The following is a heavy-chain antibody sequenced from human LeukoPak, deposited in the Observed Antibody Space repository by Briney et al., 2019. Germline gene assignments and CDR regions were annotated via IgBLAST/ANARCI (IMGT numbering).Heavy chain of an antibody. V-gene: IGHV4-39*07. J-gene: IGHJ4*02. CDR1: GGSISSSSYY. D-gene: IGHD6-6*01. Sequence: SETLSLTCTVSGGSISSSSYYWGWIRQPPGKGLEWIGSIYYSGSTNYNPSLKSRVTISVDTSKNQFSLRLSSVTAADTAVYYCAREISPADSSSAFDYWGQGTLVTVSS. CDR2: IYYSGST. CDR3: AREISPADSSSAFDY.